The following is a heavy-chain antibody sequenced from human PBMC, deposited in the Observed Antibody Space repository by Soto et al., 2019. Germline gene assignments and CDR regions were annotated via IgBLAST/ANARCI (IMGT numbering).Heavy chain of an antibody. Sequence: SETLSLTCTVSGGSITYYNWGWIRQPPGKGLEWIGNVYYTGITHFNPSLRSRVSMSVDTSKNQFSLKLSSVTTADTAVYYCARAAAADYWGQGTLVTVSS. CDR1: GGSITYYN. CDR2: VYYTGIT. J-gene: IGHJ4*02. V-gene: IGHV4-59*01. D-gene: IGHD6-13*01. CDR3: ARAAAADY.